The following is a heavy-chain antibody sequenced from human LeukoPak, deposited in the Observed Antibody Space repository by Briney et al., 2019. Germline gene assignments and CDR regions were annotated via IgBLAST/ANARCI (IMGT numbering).Heavy chain of an antibody. Sequence: GGSLRLSCAAPGFTFSSYGMHWVRQAPGKGLEWVAFIRYDGSNKYYADSVKGRFTISRDNSKNTLYLQMNSLRAEDTAVYYCAKTLDYYDSSGYPYYFDYWGQGTLVTVSS. D-gene: IGHD3-22*01. CDR1: GFTFSSYG. CDR3: AKTLDYYDSSGYPYYFDY. V-gene: IGHV3-30*02. CDR2: IRYDGSNK. J-gene: IGHJ4*02.